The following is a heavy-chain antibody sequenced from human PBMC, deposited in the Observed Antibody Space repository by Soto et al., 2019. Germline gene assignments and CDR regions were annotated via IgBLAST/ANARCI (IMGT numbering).Heavy chain of an antibody. Sequence: ASVKVSCKASGYTFTSYGISWVRQAPGQGLGWMGWISAYNGNTNYAQKLQGRVTTTTDTSTSTAYMELRSLRSDDTAVYYCARVLHYYDSSGYYYLWFDPWGQGTLVTVSS. CDR2: ISAYNGNT. CDR1: GYTFTSYG. V-gene: IGHV1-18*01. J-gene: IGHJ5*02. D-gene: IGHD3-22*01. CDR3: ARVLHYYDSSGYYYLWFDP.